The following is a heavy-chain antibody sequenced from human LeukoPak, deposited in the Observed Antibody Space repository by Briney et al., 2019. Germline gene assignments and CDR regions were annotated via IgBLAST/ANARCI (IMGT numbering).Heavy chain of an antibody. D-gene: IGHD3-16*01. V-gene: IGHV4-39*01. CDR2: IYYSGST. CDR1: GGSISSSSYY. Sequence: PSETLSLTCTVSGGSISSSSYYWGWIRQPPGKGLEWIGSIYYSGSTYYNPSLKSRVTISVDTSKNQFSLKLSSVTAADAAVYYCARHRGYYFDYWGQGTLVTVSS. J-gene: IGHJ4*02. CDR3: ARHRGYYFDY.